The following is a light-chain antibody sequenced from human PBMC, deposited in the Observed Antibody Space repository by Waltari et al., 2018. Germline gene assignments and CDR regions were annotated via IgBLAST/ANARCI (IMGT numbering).Light chain of an antibody. J-gene: IGLJ3*02. Sequence: QSALTQPASVSGSPGQSITISCTGTNSDVGGYNYVSWYQHHPGKAPKLMIYDVSNRPSGVSIRFSGSRSGNTASLTISGLQAEDEADYYCCSYTSSKTRLFGGGTKLTVL. V-gene: IGLV2-14*03. CDR3: CSYTSSKTRL. CDR2: DVS. CDR1: NSDVGGYNY.